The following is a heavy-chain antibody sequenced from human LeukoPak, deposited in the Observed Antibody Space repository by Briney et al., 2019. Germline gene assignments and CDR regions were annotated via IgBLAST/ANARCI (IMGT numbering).Heavy chain of an antibody. D-gene: IGHD2-8*01. CDR1: GYTFTKYY. J-gene: IGHJ4*02. V-gene: IGHV1-2*02. CDR2: INPNSGGT. CDR3: ARSRRSYCTNGVCSYFDY. Sequence: ASVKVSCKASGYTFTKYYVHWVRQAPGQGLEWMGWINPNSGGTNYAQKFQGRVTMTRDTSISTAYMELSRLRSDDTAVYYCARSRRSYCTNGVCSYFDYWGQGTLVTVSS.